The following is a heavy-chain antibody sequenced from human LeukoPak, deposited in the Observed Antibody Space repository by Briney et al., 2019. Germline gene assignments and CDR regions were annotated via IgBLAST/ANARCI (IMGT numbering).Heavy chain of an antibody. D-gene: IGHD4-17*01. CDR1: GYTLTSYD. CDR3: ARGSVLMSTVTRFNY. CDR2: LSPNSGDT. Sequence: ASVKVSCKASGYTLTSYDFNWVRQATGQRPEWMGCLSPNSGDTGYAQKFQDRVTMTRNTSISTAYMELSSLRSEGTAVYYCARGSVLMSTVTRFNYWGQGTLVTVSS. V-gene: IGHV1-8*01. J-gene: IGHJ4*02.